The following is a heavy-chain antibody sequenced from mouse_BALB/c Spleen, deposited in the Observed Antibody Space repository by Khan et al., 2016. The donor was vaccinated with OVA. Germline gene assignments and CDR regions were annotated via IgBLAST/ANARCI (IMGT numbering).Heavy chain of an antibody. CDR1: GFSLTSYG. CDR2: MWAGGST. J-gene: IGHJ3*01. D-gene: IGHD1-1*01. CDR3: ARPYYGSAWFAY. V-gene: IGHV2-9*02. Sequence: VQLQESGPGLVAPSQSLSIICTVSGFSLTSYGVHWVRQPPGKGLEWLGVMWAGGSTNYNSALMSRLSISIDNSKSQVFLKMNSLQTDDTAMYYCARPYYGSAWFAYWGQGTLVTVFA.